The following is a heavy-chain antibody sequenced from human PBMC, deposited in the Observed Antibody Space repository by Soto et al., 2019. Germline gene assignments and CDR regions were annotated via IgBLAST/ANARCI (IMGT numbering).Heavy chain of an antibody. D-gene: IGHD2-2*01. Sequence: GGSLRLSCAASGFTVSSNYMSWVRQAPGKGLEWVSVIYSGGSTYYADSVKGRFTISRDNSKNTLYLQMNSLRAEDTAVYYCARAVYCSSTSCYPDQYNWFDPWGQGTLVTVSS. CDR1: GFTVSSNY. V-gene: IGHV3-66*01. CDR2: IYSGGST. CDR3: ARAVYCSSTSCYPDQYNWFDP. J-gene: IGHJ5*02.